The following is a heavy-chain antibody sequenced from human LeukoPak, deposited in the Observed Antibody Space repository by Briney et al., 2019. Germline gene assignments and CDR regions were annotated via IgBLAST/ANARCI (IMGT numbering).Heavy chain of an antibody. CDR1: GGSISSYY. J-gene: IGHJ4*02. V-gene: IGHV4-59*01. D-gene: IGHD5-24*01. CDR2: IYYSGST. CDR3: ARGRDGYNWAFDS. Sequence: KTSETLSLTCTVSGGSISSYYWSWIRQPPGKGLEWIGYIYYSGSTNYNPSLKSRVTISVDTSKNQFSLKLSSVTATDTAVYYCARGRDGYNWAFDSWGQGTLVTVSS.